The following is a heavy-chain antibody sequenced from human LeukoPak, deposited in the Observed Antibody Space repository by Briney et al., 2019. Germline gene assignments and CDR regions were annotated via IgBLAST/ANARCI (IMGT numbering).Heavy chain of an antibody. Sequence: PSETLSLTCTVSGVSISAYYWSWIRQPAGKGLEWIGRIYPGESIYASENTNYNPSLKSRVSMSGDTSKNQVSLKLRSVTAADTAVYYCARDPTTVTTIFDSWGQGTLVTVSS. CDR1: GVSISAYY. CDR3: ARDPTTVTTIFDS. CDR2: IYPGESIYASENT. J-gene: IGHJ4*02. D-gene: IGHD4-17*01. V-gene: IGHV4-4*07.